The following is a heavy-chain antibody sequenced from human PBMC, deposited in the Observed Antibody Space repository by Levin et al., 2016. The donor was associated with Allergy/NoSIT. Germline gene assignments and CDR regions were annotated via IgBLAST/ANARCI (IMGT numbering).Heavy chain of an antibody. CDR3: AKTPSNTMIVVSVEGGFDY. V-gene: IGHV3-30*18. Sequence: GGSLRLSCAASGFTFKENAMFWVRQAPGKGLEWVAAISHDGTTRYYADSVSGRFTISRENSRDTLFLQMNSLGAEDTAVYYCAKTPSNTMIVVSVEGGFDYWGQGTLVTVSS. D-gene: IGHD3-22*01. J-gene: IGHJ4*02. CDR1: GFTFKENA. CDR2: ISHDGTTR.